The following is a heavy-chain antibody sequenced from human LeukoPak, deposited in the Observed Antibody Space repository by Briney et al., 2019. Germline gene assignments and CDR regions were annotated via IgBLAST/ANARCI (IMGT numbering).Heavy chain of an antibody. CDR1: GYTFTRNW. V-gene: IGHV5-51*01. Sequence: KDGESLKISCKASGYTFTRNWIGWVRQLPGKGLEWMGIIYPGDSDTRYSPSFQGQVTISADKSISTAYLQWSSLKASDTAMYYCARRSYYDSSGYYPKLYYFDYWGQGTLVTVSS. D-gene: IGHD3-22*01. J-gene: IGHJ4*02. CDR2: IYPGDSDT. CDR3: ARRSYYDSSGYYPKLYYFDY.